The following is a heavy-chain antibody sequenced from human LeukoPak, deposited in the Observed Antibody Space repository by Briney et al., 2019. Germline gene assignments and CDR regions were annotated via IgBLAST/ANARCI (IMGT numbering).Heavy chain of an antibody. CDR3: ARAPKGTKNYFDY. J-gene: IGHJ4*02. Sequence: PSETLSLTCTVSGGPISSGGYYWSWIRQHPGKGLEWIGYIYYSGSTYYNPSLKSRVTISVDTSKNQFSLKLSSVTAADTAVYYCARAPKGTKNYFDYWGQGTLVTVSS. D-gene: IGHD1-1*01. V-gene: IGHV4-31*03. CDR2: IYYSGST. CDR1: GGPISSGGYY.